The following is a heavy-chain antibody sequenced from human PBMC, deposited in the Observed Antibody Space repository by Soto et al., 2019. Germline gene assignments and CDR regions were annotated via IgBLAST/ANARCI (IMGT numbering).Heavy chain of an antibody. CDR1: GGSISSGFYY. J-gene: IGHJ4*02. CDR3: ARSDGYNFDY. V-gene: IGHV4-31*01. Sequence: QVQLQESGPGLVQPSQTLSLTCTVSGGSISSGFYYWSWIRQHPGEGLEWIGYIYYSGSTYYSPSLKXXVXIXXDTSKDQFSLNLSSVTAADTAVYYCARSDGYNFDYWGQGTLVTVSS. D-gene: IGHD5-12*01. CDR2: IYYSGST.